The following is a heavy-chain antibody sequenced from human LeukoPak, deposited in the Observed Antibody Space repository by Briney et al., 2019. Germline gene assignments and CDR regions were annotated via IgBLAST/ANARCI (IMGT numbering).Heavy chain of an antibody. CDR3: ARVKAIGYCSSTSCYSHYYYYYMDV. CDR1: GGSISSGSYY. J-gene: IGHJ6*03. D-gene: IGHD2-2*02. V-gene: IGHV4-61*02. Sequence: SETLSLTCTVSGGSISSGSYYWSWIRQPAGKGLEWIGRIYTSGSTNYNPSLKSRVTISVDTSKNQFSLKLSSVTAADTAVYYCARVKAIGYCSSTSCYSHYYYYYMDVWGKGATVTVSS. CDR2: IYTSGST.